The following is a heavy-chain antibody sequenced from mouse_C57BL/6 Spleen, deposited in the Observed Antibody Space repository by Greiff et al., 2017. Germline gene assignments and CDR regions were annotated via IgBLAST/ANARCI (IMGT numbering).Heavy chain of an antibody. CDR1: GFSLTSYG. D-gene: IGHD2-4*01. Sequence: QVQLQQSGPGLVQPSQSLSITCTVSGFSLTSYGVHWVRQPPGKGLEWLGVIWSGGSTDYNAAFISRLSISKDNSKSQVFFKMNILQADDTAIYYCAKKGDDYDWAMDYWGQGTSVTVSS. CDR3: AKKGDDYDWAMDY. V-gene: IGHV2-4*01. CDR2: IWSGGST. J-gene: IGHJ4*01.